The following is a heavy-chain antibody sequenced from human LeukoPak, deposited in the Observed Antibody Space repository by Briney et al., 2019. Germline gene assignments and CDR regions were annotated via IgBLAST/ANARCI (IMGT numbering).Heavy chain of an antibody. CDR2: IYTSGST. V-gene: IGHV4-4*07. D-gene: IGHD3-3*01. CDR1: GGSFSGYY. Sequence: SETLSLTCAVYGGSFSGYYWSWIRQPAGKGLEWIGRIYTSGSTNYNPSLKSRVTMSVDTSKNQFSLKLSSVTAADTAVYYCARDPFGGVVMDAFDIWGQGTMVTVSS. CDR3: ARDPFGGVVMDAFDI. J-gene: IGHJ3*02.